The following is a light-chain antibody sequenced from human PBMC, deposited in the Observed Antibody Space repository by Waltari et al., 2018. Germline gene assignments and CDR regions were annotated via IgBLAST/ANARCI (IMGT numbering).Light chain of an antibody. V-gene: IGKV3-11*01. CDR2: DAS. CDR1: QGVSSY. J-gene: IGKJ3*01. Sequence: EIVLTQSPATLSLSPGERATLPCRASQGVSSYLAWYQQKPGQAPRLLIYDASNRATGIPARFSGSGSGTDFTLTISSLEPEDFAVYYCQQRSNWFTFGPGTKVDIK. CDR3: QQRSNWFT.